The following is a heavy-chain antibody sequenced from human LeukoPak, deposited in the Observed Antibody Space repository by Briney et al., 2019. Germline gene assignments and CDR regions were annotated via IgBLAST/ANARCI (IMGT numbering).Heavy chain of an antibody. CDR2: INWNGGST. CDR1: GFTFDDYG. D-gene: IGHD3-10*01. CDR3: AKGSYGSGSYPDY. V-gene: IGHV3-20*04. J-gene: IGHJ4*02. Sequence: GGSLRLSCAASGFTFDDYGMDWVRQAPGKGLEWVSGINWNGGSTGYADSVKGRFTISRDNAKNSLYLQMNSLRAEDMALYYCAKGSYGSGSYPDYWGQGTLVTVSS.